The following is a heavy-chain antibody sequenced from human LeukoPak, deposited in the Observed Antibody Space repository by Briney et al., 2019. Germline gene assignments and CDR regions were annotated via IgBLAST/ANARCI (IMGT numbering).Heavy chain of an antibody. V-gene: IGHV3-74*01. CDR1: GFTFSNAW. CDR2: MNSDGSVT. Sequence: QAGGSLRLSCAASGFTFSNAWMTWVRQTPGKGLVWVSRMNSDGSVTNYADSAEGRFTISRDNAKNTLYLQMNSLRAEDTAVYYCVRALNGDKDYWGQGTLVTVSS. J-gene: IGHJ4*02. CDR3: VRALNGDKDY. D-gene: IGHD7-27*01.